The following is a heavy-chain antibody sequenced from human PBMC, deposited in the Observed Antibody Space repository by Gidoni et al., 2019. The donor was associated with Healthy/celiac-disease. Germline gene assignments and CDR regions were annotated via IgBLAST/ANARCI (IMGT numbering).Heavy chain of an antibody. J-gene: IGHJ4*02. V-gene: IGHV4-34*01. Sequence: QVQLQQWGAGLLKPSETLSLTCAVYGGSFSDYYWIWIRQPPGKGLEWIGEINHSGSTNYNPSLKSRVTISLDTSKNQFSLKLSSVTAADTAVYYCARGFVEMFRGDQLPAYWGQGTLVTVSS. CDR3: ARGFVEMFRGDQLPAY. D-gene: IGHD3-10*01. CDR2: INHSGST. CDR1: GGSFSDYY.